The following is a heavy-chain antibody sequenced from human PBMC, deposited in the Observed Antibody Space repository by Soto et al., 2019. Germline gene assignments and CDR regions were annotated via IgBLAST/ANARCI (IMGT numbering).Heavy chain of an antibody. D-gene: IGHD7-27*01. CDR2: INPSGGIT. V-gene: IGHV1-46*01. CDR3: ARDPARQNWGPVFDY. Sequence: ASVKVSFKPSGFTFTSDVHHWVRQAPGQGLEWMGMINPSGGITSFAQKFQGRVTMTRDTSTSTVYMELSDLRSEDTAVYYCARDPARQNWGPVFDYLG. J-gene: IGHJ4*01. CDR1: GFTFTSDV.